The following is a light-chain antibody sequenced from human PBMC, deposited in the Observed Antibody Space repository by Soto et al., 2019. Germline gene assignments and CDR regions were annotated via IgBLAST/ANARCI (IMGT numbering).Light chain of an antibody. CDR3: SSYTRSSTRPV. J-gene: IGLJ1*01. CDR1: SSDVGGYNY. V-gene: IGLV2-14*01. Sequence: QSVLTQPASVSGSPGQSITISCTGTSSDVGGYNYVSWYQQHPGKAPKLMIYEVSNRPSGVSNRFSGSKSGNTASLTISGTQAEEDADYYCSSYTRSSTRPVFGTGTKVTV. CDR2: EVS.